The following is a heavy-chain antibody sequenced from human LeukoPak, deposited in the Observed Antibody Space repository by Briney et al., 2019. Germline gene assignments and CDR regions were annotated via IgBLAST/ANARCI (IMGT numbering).Heavy chain of an antibody. V-gene: IGHV3-23*01. CDR3: AKGWYNGPNWFDP. CDR1: GLTFRSYA. CDR2: VTGSASST. J-gene: IGHJ5*02. D-gene: IGHD1-14*01. Sequence: PGGSLRLSCAGSGLTFRSYAMSWVRQAPGKGLEWVSGVTGSASSTYYADSVKGRFTISRDNSKNILYLQMNSLRVEDTAVYYCAKGWYNGPNWFDPWGQGTLVTVSS.